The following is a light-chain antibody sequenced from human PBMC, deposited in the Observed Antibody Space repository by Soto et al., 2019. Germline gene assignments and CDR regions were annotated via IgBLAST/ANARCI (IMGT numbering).Light chain of an antibody. J-gene: IGLJ1*01. CDR2: AVS. Sequence: QSVLTQPASVSGSPGQSITISCTGTSSDVGLYDYVSWYQQHPGKAPQLMIYAVSNRPSGVSNRFSASKSGNTASLTISGLQADDESDYYCTSYRSSSTLDVFGTGTKVTVL. CDR1: SSDVGLYDY. CDR3: TSYRSSSTLDV. V-gene: IGLV2-14*01.